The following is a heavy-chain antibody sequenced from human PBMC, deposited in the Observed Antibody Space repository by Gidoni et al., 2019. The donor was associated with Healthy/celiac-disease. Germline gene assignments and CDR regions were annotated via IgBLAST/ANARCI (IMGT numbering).Heavy chain of an antibody. J-gene: IGHJ4*02. CDR2: IRGSGGST. V-gene: IGHV3-23*01. CDR3: AKRESIADRQGLYY. CDR1: GFTFISYA. Sequence: EVPLLESGVGLVQPWGSLRLSFAASGFTFISYARSWVRQAPGKGLEWVSAIRGSGGSTYYADSVKGRFTISRDNSKNTLYLQMNSLRAEDTAVYYCAKRESIADRQGLYYWGQGTLVTVSS. D-gene: IGHD6-6*01.